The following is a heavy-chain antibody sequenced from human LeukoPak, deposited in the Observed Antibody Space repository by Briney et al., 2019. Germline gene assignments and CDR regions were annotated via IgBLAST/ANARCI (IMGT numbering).Heavy chain of an antibody. D-gene: IGHD3-10*01. CDR2: INPNSGGT. Sequence: ASVKVSCKASVGTLSSYTISWVRQTPGQGLEWVGWINPNSGGTNYAQKFQGRVTMTRDTSISTAYMELSRLRSDDTAVYYCAREPPFYGSGSRDAFDIWGQGTMVTVSS. CDR1: VGTLSSYT. J-gene: IGHJ3*02. CDR3: AREPPFYGSGSRDAFDI. V-gene: IGHV1-2*02.